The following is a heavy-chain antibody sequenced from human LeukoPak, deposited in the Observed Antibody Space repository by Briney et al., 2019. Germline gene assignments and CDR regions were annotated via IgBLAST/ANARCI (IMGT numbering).Heavy chain of an antibody. CDR3: ARDQPPYYDILTGHQTYYYYGMDV. J-gene: IGHJ6*02. CDR2: FNVGNGNT. V-gene: IGHV1-3*01. CDR1: GYTFTSYA. D-gene: IGHD3-9*01. Sequence: GASVKVSCKASGYTFTSYAIHWVRQAPGHGLEWMGWFNVGNGNTRYSQKFQGRVTITRDTSASTGYMELSSLSSEDTAVYYCARDQPPYYDILTGHQTYYYYGMDVWGQGTTVTVSS.